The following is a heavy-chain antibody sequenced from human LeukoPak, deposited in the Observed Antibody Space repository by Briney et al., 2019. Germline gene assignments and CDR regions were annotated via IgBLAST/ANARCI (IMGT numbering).Heavy chain of an antibody. CDR2: IRGKGATT. J-gene: IGHJ4*02. V-gene: IGHV3-23*01. Sequence: GGSLRLSCAASGITFSSHAMTWVRQAPGKGLEWVAAIRGKGATTDYADSVKGRFTISRDNSKSTLYLQVNSLRAEDTAVYYCAKAYHDSGCLIDYWGQGTLVTVSS. D-gene: IGHD6-19*01. CDR3: AKAYHDSGCLIDY. CDR1: GITFSSHA.